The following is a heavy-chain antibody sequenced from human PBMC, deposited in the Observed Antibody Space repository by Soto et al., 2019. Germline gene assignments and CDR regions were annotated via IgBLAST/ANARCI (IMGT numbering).Heavy chain of an antibody. Sequence: KPSETLSLTCAVSGGSVSSGIYYWSWIRQPPGNGLEWIGYIYYSGSTSYNPSLESRVSMSIETSKNQFSLRLTSVTAADTAVYFCARRIEGGSWGEGRMVTV. D-gene: IGHD1-26*01. CDR2: IYYSGST. J-gene: IGHJ4*02. CDR3: ARRIEGGS. V-gene: IGHV4-61*01. CDR1: GGSVSSGIYY.